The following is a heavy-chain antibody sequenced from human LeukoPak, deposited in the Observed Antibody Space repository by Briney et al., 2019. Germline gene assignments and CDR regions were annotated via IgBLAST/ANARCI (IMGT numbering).Heavy chain of an antibody. Sequence: ASVKVSCKASGYTFTSYGISWVRQALGQGLEWMGWINPNSGGTNYAQKFQGRVTMTRDTSISTAYMELSRLRSDDTAVYYCARDGGGESSTSSRGAFDIWGQGTMVTVSS. V-gene: IGHV1-2*02. D-gene: IGHD2-2*01. CDR2: INPNSGGT. CDR3: ARDGGGESSTSSRGAFDI. J-gene: IGHJ3*02. CDR1: GYTFTSYG.